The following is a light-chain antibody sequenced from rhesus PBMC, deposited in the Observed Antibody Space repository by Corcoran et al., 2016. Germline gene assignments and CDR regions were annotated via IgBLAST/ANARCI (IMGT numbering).Light chain of an antibody. CDR2: DGS. Sequence: DIVMTQSPATLSLSPGERGTRSCRASQSVNYNRAWYQQKPGQAPRLLIYDGSHRAPGVPDRYSASGSGTAFTLPIHSLDPEDVGVYSCRQESTWPFTFGGGTKV. CDR1: QSVNYN. V-gene: IGKV3-35*01. J-gene: IGKJ4*01. CDR3: RQESTWPFT.